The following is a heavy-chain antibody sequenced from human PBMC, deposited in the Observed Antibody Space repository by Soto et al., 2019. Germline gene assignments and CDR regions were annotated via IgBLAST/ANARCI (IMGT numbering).Heavy chain of an antibody. CDR2: ISGGGAGT. Sequence: PGGSLRLSCVVSGRTFRSYAMSWVRQAPGKGLEWVSGISGGGAGTYYADSVKGRFTISRDPSTTTLFLDMYSLGAEDMAIYYCAKGRKPDHDDGLCAFDSWGQGVLVTVSS. D-gene: IGHD3-3*01. CDR1: GRTFRSYA. J-gene: IGHJ4*02. V-gene: IGHV3-23*01. CDR3: AKGRKPDHDDGLCAFDS.